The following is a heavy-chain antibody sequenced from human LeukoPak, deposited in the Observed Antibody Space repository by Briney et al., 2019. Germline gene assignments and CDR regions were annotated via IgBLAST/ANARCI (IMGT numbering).Heavy chain of an antibody. Sequence: GGSLRLSCAASGFTFSSYAMTRVRQAPGKGLEWVSSVSGNGGSTYYADSVKGRFTISRDNSKNTLYLQMNSLRAEDTAVYYCASLQGVTLAWGQGTLVTVS. D-gene: IGHD4-23*01. CDR1: GFTFSSYA. V-gene: IGHV3-23*01. CDR2: VSGNGGST. J-gene: IGHJ5*02. CDR3: ASLQGVTLA.